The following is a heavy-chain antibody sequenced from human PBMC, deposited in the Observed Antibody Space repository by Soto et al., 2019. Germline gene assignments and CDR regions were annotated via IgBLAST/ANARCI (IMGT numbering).Heavy chain of an antibody. CDR2: IDPSDSQA. V-gene: IGHV5-10-1*01. Sequence: GESLKISCKGSGSSFAGYWITLVRQNPGTVLEWMGRIDPSDSQAYYSPSFRGHVTISVNKSITTVFLQWRSLRASDTAMYYCARQIYDSDTGPNFQYYFDSWGQGTPVTVSS. D-gene: IGHD3-22*01. CDR1: GSSFAGYW. J-gene: IGHJ4*02. CDR3: ARQIYDSDTGPNFQYYFDS.